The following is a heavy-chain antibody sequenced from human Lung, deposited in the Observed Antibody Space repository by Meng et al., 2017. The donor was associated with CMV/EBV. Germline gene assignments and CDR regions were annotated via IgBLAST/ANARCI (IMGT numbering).Heavy chain of an antibody. V-gene: IGHV3-72*01. CDR3: TRGHSGIDIYAFDI. CDR2: AANKANRYTT. J-gene: IGHJ3*02. D-gene: IGHD1-26*01. Sequence: GGSXRLXCAGSGFILSDHYIDWVRQAPGKGLEWIGRAANKANRYTTEYAASVKGRFTFSRYDSENSLYLQMNSLKSEDTAVYYCTRGHSGIDIYAFDIWGQGTVVTVSS. CDR1: GFILSDHY.